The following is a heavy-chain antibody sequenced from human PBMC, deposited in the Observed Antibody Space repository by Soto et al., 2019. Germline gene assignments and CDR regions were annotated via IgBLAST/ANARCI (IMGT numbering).Heavy chain of an antibody. J-gene: IGHJ4*02. V-gene: IGHV4-30-2*01. D-gene: IGHD3-16*02. CDR3: AASQELSFHDY. CDR2: IYHSGST. Sequence: QLQLQESGSGLVKPSQTLSLTCAVSGGSISSGGYSWSWIRQPPGKGLEWIGYIYHSGSTYYNPSLKSQVTISVDRSKNQFSLKLSSVTAADTAVYYCAASQELSFHDYWGQGTLVTVSS. CDR1: GGSISSGGYS.